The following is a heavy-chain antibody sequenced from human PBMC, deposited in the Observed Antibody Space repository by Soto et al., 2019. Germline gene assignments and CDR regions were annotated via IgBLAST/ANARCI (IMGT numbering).Heavy chain of an antibody. V-gene: IGHV1-69*10. J-gene: IGHJ3*02. CDR2: IIPIFGIA. D-gene: IGHD3-10*01. CDR3: ALSDSPTRGVTMVRGVIITAFDI. Sequence: ASVKVSCKASGGTFSSYAISWVRQAPGQGLEWMGGIIPIFGIANYAQKFQGRVTITADQSTSTAYMELSSLRSEDTAVYYCALSDSPTRGVTMVRGVIITAFDIWGRGTMVT. CDR1: GGTFSSYA.